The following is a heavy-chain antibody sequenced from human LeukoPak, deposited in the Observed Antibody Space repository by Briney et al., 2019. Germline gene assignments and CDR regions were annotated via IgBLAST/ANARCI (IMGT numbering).Heavy chain of an antibody. V-gene: IGHV3-21*01. CDR3: AKCGIHYYYYGMDV. J-gene: IGHJ6*02. CDR1: GFTLSSSA. Sequence: GGSLRLSCAASGFTLSSSAMNWVRQAPGKGLEWVSSINNVGSHIYCAGSVKGRFTISRDNTKNSLYLQMNSLRAEDTAVYYCAKCGIHYYYYGMDVWGQGTTVTVSS. D-gene: IGHD1-1*01. CDR2: INNVGSHI.